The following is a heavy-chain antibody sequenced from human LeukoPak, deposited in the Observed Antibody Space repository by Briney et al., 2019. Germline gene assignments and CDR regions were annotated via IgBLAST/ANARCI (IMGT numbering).Heavy chain of an antibody. J-gene: IGHJ4*02. D-gene: IGHD2-21*01. CDR2: ISGSGGST. CDR1: GFTCSSYA. Sequence: GGSLTLSCAASGFTCSSYAMSWVRQAPGEGLEGVSAISGSGGSTYYADSVKGRFTISRDNSKKRLYLQMNSMRAEDTAVYYCAKESCGLRCFFDYWGQGTLVTVSS. V-gene: IGHV3-23*01. CDR3: AKESCGLRCFFDY.